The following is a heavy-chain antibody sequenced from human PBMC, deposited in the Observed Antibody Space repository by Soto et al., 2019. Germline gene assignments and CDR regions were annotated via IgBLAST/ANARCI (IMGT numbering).Heavy chain of an antibody. D-gene: IGHD3-10*01. J-gene: IGHJ4*02. Sequence: EVQLVESGGGLIQPGGSLRLSCAVSGFTVSNNYMSWVRQAPGKGLEGVSVIYSGGYTAYGDSVKGRFTISRDNSKHPLYPKKKGRRAGHRAVYYCAAHPGGGGYWGQGTLVTVSS. V-gene: IGHV3-53*01. CDR1: GFTVSNNY. CDR3: AAHPGGGGY. CDR2: IYSGGYT.